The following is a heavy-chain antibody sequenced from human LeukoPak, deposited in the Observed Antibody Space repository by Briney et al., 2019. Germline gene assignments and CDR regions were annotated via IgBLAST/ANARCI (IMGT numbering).Heavy chain of an antibody. CDR3: ARFPPHSRAAAAGTLYHRGAFDI. Sequence: SETLSLTCAVYGGSFSGYYWSWIRQPPGKGLEWIGEINHSGSTKYNPSPKSRATISVDTSKNQYSLKLSSVTAADTAVYYCARFPPHSRAAAAGTLYHRGAFDIWGQGTMVTVSS. V-gene: IGHV4-34*01. CDR2: INHSGST. J-gene: IGHJ3*02. CDR1: GGSFSGYY. D-gene: IGHD6-13*01.